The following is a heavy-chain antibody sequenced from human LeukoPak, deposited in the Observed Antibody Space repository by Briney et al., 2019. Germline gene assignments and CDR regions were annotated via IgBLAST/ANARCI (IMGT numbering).Heavy chain of an antibody. CDR1: GYRFTNYW. CDR3: ATSYYYGPGTFPNWFDP. D-gene: IGHD3-10*01. Sequence: GESLKISCQGSGYRFTNYWIGWVRQRPGKGLEWMGIIYPGDSDTRYSPSFQGQVTISADKSISTAYLQWSSLKASDTAMYYCATSYYYGPGTFPNWFDPWGQGTLVTVSS. CDR2: IYPGDSDT. V-gene: IGHV5-51*01. J-gene: IGHJ5*02.